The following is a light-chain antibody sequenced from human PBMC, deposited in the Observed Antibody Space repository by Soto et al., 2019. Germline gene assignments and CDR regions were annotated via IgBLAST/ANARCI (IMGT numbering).Light chain of an antibody. Sequence: DIQVTQSPSSLSASVGDRVTITCRASQSISSYLNWYQQKPGKAPNLLIYSASSLQGGVPSRFSGSGSGTEFTLTISSLQPEDFATYFCQQSYSTPNTFGQGTKVEIK. CDR1: QSISSY. V-gene: IGKV1-39*01. J-gene: IGKJ1*01. CDR2: SAS. CDR3: QQSYSTPNT.